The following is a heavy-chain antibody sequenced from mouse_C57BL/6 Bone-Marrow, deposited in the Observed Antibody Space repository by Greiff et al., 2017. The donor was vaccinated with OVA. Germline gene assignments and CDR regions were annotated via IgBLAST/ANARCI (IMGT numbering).Heavy chain of an antibody. V-gene: IGHV3-6*01. CDR1: GYSITSGYY. J-gene: IGHJ2*01. CDR3: ARGDH. CDR2: ISYDGSN. Sequence: ESGPGLVKPSQSLSLTCSVTGYSITSGYYWNWIRQFPGNKLEWMGYISYDGSNNYNPSLKNRISITRDTSKNQFFLKLNSVTNEDTATYYCARGDHWGQGTTLTVSS.